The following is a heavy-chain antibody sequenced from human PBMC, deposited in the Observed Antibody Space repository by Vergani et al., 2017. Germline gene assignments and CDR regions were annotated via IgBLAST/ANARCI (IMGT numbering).Heavy chain of an antibody. V-gene: IGHV3-33*01. Sequence: QGQLVESGGGIVQPGRSLTLSCVASRSTFKTYGMHWVRQAPGKGLEWVGLIYYDGSNAYYADSVKGRFTISRDNSKNTLYLQMSSLRAEDTAVYYCARDGVGATTFDIWGQGTMVTVSS. CDR1: RSTFKTYG. J-gene: IGHJ3*02. CDR2: IYYDGSNA. D-gene: IGHD1-26*01. CDR3: ARDGVGATTFDI.